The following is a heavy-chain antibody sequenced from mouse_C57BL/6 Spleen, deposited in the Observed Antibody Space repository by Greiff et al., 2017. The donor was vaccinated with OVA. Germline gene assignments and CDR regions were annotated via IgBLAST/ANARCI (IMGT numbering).Heavy chain of an antibody. CDR3: ARWDYSNYYAMDY. D-gene: IGHD2-5*01. Sequence: QVQLQPPGAELVMPGASVTLSCKASGYTFPSYWMHWVKQRPGQGLAWIGEIDPSDSYTNYNQKFKGKSTLTVDKSSSTAYMQLSSLTSEDSAVYYCARWDYSNYYAMDYWGQGTSVTVSS. CDR2: IDPSDSYT. V-gene: IGHV1-69*01. J-gene: IGHJ4*01. CDR1: GYTFPSYW.